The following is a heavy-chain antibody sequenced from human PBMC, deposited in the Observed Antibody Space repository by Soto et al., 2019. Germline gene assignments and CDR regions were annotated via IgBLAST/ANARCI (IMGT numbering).Heavy chain of an antibody. V-gene: IGHV3-23*01. J-gene: IGHJ4*02. CDR1: VITFVSRA. Sequence: PGWSLRLSCVSSVITFVSRAMSWVRQAPGEGLGWVSTITDNGGDSKYADSVRGRFTISRDNSKKILYLQMSNLRAEDSAVYYCVRGSQDSYPGSRIFDFWGRGTLVTVSS. D-gene: IGHD3-10*01. CDR2: ITDNGGDS. CDR3: VRGSQDSYPGSRIFDF.